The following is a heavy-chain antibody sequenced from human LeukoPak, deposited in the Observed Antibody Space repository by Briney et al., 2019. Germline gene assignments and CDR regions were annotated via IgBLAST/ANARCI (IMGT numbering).Heavy chain of an antibody. CDR1: GGSISSGSYY. CDR2: IYYSGSI. Sequence: PSETLSLTCTVSGGSISSGSYYWSWIRQPAGKGLEWIGYIYYSGSINYNPSLKSRVTISVDTSKIQFSLKLSSVTAADTAVYYCAREEGSFDYWGQGTLVTVSS. J-gene: IGHJ4*02. D-gene: IGHD1-26*01. CDR3: AREEGSFDY. V-gene: IGHV4-61*10.